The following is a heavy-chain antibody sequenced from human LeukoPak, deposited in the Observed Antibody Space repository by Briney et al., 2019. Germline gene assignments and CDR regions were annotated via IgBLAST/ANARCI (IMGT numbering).Heavy chain of an antibody. V-gene: IGHV1-18*01. Sequence: ASVKVSCKASGYTFTSYGISWVRRAPGQGLEWMGWISAYNGNTNYAQKLQGRVTMTTDTSTSTAYVELRSLRSDDTAVYYCARVIDLPGSRTMVRGVTLSYYYGMDVWGQGTTVTVSS. CDR3: ARVIDLPGSRTMVRGVTLSYYYGMDV. J-gene: IGHJ6*02. CDR2: ISAYNGNT. CDR1: GYTFTSYG. D-gene: IGHD3-10*01.